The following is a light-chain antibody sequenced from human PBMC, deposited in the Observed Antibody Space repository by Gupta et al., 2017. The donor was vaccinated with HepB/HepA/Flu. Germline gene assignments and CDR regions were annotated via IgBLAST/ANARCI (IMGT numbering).Light chain of an antibody. J-gene: IGLJ1*01. CDR2: DVN. Sequence: QSALTKPPSVSGSPGQSVTISCTGTSSDVGGYNSVSWYQQHPGKAPKLMIYDVNKRPSGVPDRFSGSKSGNTASLTISGLQAEDEADYHCCSYAGDSSYVFGSGTKVTVL. V-gene: IGLV2-11*01. CDR1: SSDVGGYNS. CDR3: CSYAGDSSYV.